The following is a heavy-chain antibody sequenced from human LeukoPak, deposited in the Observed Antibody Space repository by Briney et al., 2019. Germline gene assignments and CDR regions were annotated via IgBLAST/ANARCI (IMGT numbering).Heavy chain of an antibody. CDR2: ICHSGST. Sequence: SETLSLTCTVSGYSISSGYYWGWIRQPPGQGLEWIGSICHSGSTYYNPSLKSRVTISVDTSKNQFSLKLSSVTAADTAVYYCARASSGWYFVWFDLWGQGTLVTVSS. D-gene: IGHD6-19*01. V-gene: IGHV4-38-2*02. CDR1: GYSISSGYY. J-gene: IGHJ5*02. CDR3: ARASSGWYFVWFDL.